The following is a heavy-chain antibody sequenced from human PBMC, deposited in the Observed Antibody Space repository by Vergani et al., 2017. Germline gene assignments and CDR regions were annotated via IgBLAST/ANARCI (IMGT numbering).Heavy chain of an antibody. Sequence: EVQLVESGGGLVQPGGSLRLSCAASGFTFSSYWMSWVGQAPGKGLEWVANIKQDGSEKYYVDSVKGRFTISRDTAKNSLYLQMNSLRAEDTAVYYCARELPRAAAGHWVYYYYYYMDVWGKGTTVTVSS. J-gene: IGHJ6*03. D-gene: IGHD6-13*01. CDR3: ARELPRAAAGHWVYYYYYYMDV. CDR1: GFTFSSYW. CDR2: IKQDGSEK. V-gene: IGHV3-7*01.